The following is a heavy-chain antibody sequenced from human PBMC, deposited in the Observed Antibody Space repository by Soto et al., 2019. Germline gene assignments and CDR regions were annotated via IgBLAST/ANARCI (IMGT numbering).Heavy chain of an antibody. CDR2: ISDSGDRT. CDR1: GFTLSMSA. Sequence: EVQLMESGGGLVQPGGSLRLSCASSGFTLSMSAVNWVRQAPGKGLEWVSYISDSGDRTYYADSVKGRFTISRDRSKNTVSLQMDSLRAEDTAVYYCAKDRGIIVKAGDAFDVCGQVTKVTVSS. D-gene: IGHD3-16*02. J-gene: IGHJ3*01. V-gene: IGHV3-23*01. CDR3: AKDRGIIVKAGDAFDV.